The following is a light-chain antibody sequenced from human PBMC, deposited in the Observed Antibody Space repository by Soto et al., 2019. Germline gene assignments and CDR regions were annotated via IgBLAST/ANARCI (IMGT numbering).Light chain of an antibody. J-gene: IGKJ2*01. CDR3: QQYGSSPFT. V-gene: IGKV3-20*01. CDR1: QSVTSNY. Sequence: EIVLTQSPGTLSLSPGERATLSCRASQSVTSNYLNWYQQKPSQAPRPLIYDASNRATGIPDRFSGSGSGTDFTLTISRLEPEDFAVYYCQQYGSSPFTFGPGTKLEIK. CDR2: DAS.